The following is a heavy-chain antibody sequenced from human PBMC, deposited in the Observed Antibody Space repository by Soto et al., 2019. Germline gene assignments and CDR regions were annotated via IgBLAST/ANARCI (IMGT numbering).Heavy chain of an antibody. V-gene: IGHV3-48*01. J-gene: IGHJ4*02. CDR3: LTAPWAGGWYGNV. CDR2: ISSSSSTI. D-gene: IGHD6-19*01. Sequence: GGSLRLSCAASGFTFSSYGMNWVRQAPGKGLEWVSYISSSSSTIYYADSVKGRFTISRDSAKTSLYLQMNSLRAEDTAVYYCLTAPWAGGWYGNVWGQGTLVTVSS. CDR1: GFTFSSYG.